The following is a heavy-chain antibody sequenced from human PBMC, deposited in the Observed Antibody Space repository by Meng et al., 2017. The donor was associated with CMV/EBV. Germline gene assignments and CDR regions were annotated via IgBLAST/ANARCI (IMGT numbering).Heavy chain of an antibody. Sequence: QVQLQQWGAGLLKPSETLSLTCAVYGGSFSGYYWSWIRQPPGKGLEWIGEINHSGSTNYNPSLKSRVTISVDTSKNQFSLKLSSVTAADTAVYYCARGEFSSDRIDYWGQGTLVTVSS. J-gene: IGHJ4*02. D-gene: IGHD6-6*01. CDR1: GGSFSGYY. CDR3: ARGEFSSDRIDY. V-gene: IGHV4-34*01. CDR2: INHSGST.